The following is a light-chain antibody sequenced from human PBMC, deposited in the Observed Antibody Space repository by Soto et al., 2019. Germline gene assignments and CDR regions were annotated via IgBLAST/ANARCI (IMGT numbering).Light chain of an antibody. CDR3: QQYGNLPDT. CDR1: QSVSSSY. Sequence: IGVSQSACTLSLSPGERATLSCRASQSVSSSYLAWYQQKPGQAPRLLIYGASTRATGIPVRFSGSASGTEFTLTISSLEAEDFAVYYCQQYGNLPDTFGQGTNVDIK. V-gene: IGKV3-20*01. J-gene: IGKJ1*01. CDR2: GAS.